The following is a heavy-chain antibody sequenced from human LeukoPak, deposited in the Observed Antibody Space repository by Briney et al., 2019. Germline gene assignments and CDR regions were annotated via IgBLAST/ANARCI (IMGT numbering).Heavy chain of an antibody. CDR3: ARDPHSLDY. CDR2: IRSSGSPI. V-gene: IGHV3-48*02. Sequence: PGGSLRLSCAASGFTFSSYSMNWVRQAPGKGLEWVAYIRSSGSPIYYADSVKGRFTISRDNARNSLYLQMNSLRDEDTAVYYCARDPHSLDYWGQGTLVTVSS. J-gene: IGHJ4*02. CDR1: GFTFSSYS.